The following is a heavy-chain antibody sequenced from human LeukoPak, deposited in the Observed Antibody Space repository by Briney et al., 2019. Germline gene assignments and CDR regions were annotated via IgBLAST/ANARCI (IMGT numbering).Heavy chain of an antibody. J-gene: IGHJ4*02. V-gene: IGHV4-59*01. CDR1: GGSISSYY. CDR3: ARARGGFTGIDY. Sequence: SETLSLTCTVSGGSISSYYWSWIRQPPGKGLEWIGYIYYSGSTNYNPSLKSRVTISVDTSKNQFSLKLSSVTAADTAVYYCARARGGFTGIDYWGQGTLVTVSS. CDR2: IYYSGST. D-gene: IGHD1-1*01.